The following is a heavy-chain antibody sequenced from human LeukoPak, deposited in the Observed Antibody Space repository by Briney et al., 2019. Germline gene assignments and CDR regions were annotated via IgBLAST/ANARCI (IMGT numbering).Heavy chain of an antibody. CDR3: ATIDRPRYHNAMDV. J-gene: IGHJ6*02. D-gene: IGHD1/OR15-1a*01. V-gene: IGHV1-2*02. Sequence: ASVKVSCKASGYTFTGYYMHWVRQAPGQGLEWMGWINPNSGGTNYAQKFQGRVTMTRDTSISTAYMEISSLRSDDTAIYFCATIDRPRYHNAMDVWGQGTAVTVSS. CDR1: GYTFTGYY. CDR2: INPNSGGT.